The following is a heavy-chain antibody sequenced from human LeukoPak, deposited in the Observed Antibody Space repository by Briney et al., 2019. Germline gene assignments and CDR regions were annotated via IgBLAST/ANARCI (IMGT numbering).Heavy chain of an antibody. CDR2: IYHSGST. D-gene: IGHD2-2*01. CDR3: ARDPLYCSSTSCYSAQWWFDP. V-gene: IGHV4-4*02. J-gene: IGHJ5*02. Sequence: PSGTLSLTCAVPGGSISSSHWWSWVGQPPGKGLEWIGEIYHSGSTNYNPSLKSRVTISVDKSTNKYSLKLSSVTAADTAVYYCARDPLYCSSTSCYSAQWWFDPWGQGTLVTVSS. CDR1: GGSISSSHW.